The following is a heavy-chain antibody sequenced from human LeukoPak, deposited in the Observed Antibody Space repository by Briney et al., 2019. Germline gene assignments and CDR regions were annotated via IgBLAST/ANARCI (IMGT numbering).Heavy chain of an antibody. D-gene: IGHD6-13*01. CDR3: AKVSGRQQLASFDY. CDR2: ISSSSSTI. Sequence: GGSLRLSCAASGFTFSSYSMNWVRQAPGKGLEWVSYISSSSSTIYYADSVKGRFTISRDNSKNTLYLQMNSLRAEDTAVYYCAKVSGRQQLASFDYWGQGTLVTVSS. J-gene: IGHJ4*02. V-gene: IGHV3-48*01. CDR1: GFTFSSYS.